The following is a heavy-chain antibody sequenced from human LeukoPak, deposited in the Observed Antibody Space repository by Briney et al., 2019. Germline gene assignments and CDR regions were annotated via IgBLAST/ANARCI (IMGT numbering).Heavy chain of an antibody. D-gene: IGHD3-10*01. CDR3: ARGDDYGSAGDYFDY. CDR1: GFTFSSYE. V-gene: IGHV3-48*03. Sequence: GGSLRLSCAASGFTFSSYEMNWVRQAPGKGLKWVSYISSSGSTIYYADSVKGRFTISRDNAKNSLYLQMNSLRAEDTAVYYCARGDDYGSAGDYFDYWGQGTLVTVSS. CDR2: ISSSGSTI. J-gene: IGHJ4*02.